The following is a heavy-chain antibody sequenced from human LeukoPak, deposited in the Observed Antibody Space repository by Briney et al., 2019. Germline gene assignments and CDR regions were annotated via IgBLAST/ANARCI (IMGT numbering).Heavy chain of an antibody. CDR3: AKDLGSPLSLNYYYYGMDV. Sequence: GRSLRLSCAASGFTFSSYGMHWVRQAPGKGLEWVAVISYDGSNKYYADSVKGRFTISRDNSKNTLYLQVNSLRAEDTAVYYCAKDLGSPLSLNYYYYGMDVWGQGTTVTVSS. CDR2: ISYDGSNK. D-gene: IGHD7-27*01. CDR1: GFTFSSYG. V-gene: IGHV3-30*18. J-gene: IGHJ6*02.